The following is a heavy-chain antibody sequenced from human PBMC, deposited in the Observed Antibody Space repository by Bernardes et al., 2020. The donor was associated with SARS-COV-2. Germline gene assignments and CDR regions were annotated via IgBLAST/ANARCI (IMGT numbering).Heavy chain of an antibody. CDR3: ARRQTNCTGGRCYSGGMDV. J-gene: IGHJ6*02. CDR2: IYPGDSDT. Sequence: GESLMISCKASGYIFINNWIAWVRQMPGKGLEWMGTIYPGDSDTRYSPSFQGQVTVSADKSINTAYLQWSSLKASDTAMYYCARRQTNCTGGRCYSGGMDVWGQGTTVTVSS. D-gene: IGHD2-15*01. CDR1: GYIFINNW. V-gene: IGHV5-51*01.